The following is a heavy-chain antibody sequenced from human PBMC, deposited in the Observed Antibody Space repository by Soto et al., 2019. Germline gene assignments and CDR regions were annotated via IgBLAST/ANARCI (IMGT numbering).Heavy chain of an antibody. V-gene: IGHV6-1*01. CDR1: GDSVSHKGVA. J-gene: IGHJ5*02. CDR2: TYYRSKWST. CDR3: TRALSGSYDH. D-gene: IGHD1-26*01. Sequence: SQTLSLTCAISGDSVSHKGVAWNWIRQSPSRGLEWLGRTYYRSKWSTDYAISVKSRITINPDTSNNHFSLQLKSVTPEDTAVYYCTRALSGSYDHWGQGTLVTVSS.